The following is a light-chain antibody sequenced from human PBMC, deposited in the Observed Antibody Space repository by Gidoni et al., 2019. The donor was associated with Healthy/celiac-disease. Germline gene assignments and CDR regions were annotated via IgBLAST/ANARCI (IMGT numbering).Light chain of an antibody. J-gene: IGLJ2*01. CDR3: SSYTGSSTV. CDR2: DVS. CDR1: SSDLGVYNY. V-gene: IGLV2-14*03. Sequence: QSALTQPASVSGSPGQSITISCTGTSSDLGVYNYVPWYQQHPDNAPKLIIYDVSYRPSGISNRFSGSKSGNTASLTISGLQGEDEADYYCSSYTGSSTVFGGGTKLTVL.